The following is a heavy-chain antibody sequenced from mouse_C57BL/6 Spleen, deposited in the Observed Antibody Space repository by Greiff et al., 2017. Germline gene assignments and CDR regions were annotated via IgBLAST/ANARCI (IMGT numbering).Heavy chain of an antibody. CDR1: GYTFTSYW. CDR2: IDPSDSYT. D-gene: IGHD1-1*01. V-gene: IGHV1-69*01. J-gene: IGHJ3*01. Sequence: QVQLQQPGAELVMPGASVKLSCKASGYTFTSYWMHWVKQRPGQGLEWIGEIDPSDSYTNYNQKFKGKSTLTVDKSSSTAYMQLSSLTSEDSAVYYCARWNGSSFFAYWGQGTLVTVSA. CDR3: ARWNGSSFFAY.